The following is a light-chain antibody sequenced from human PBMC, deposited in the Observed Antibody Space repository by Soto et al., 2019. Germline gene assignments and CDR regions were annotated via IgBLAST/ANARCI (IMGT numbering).Light chain of an antibody. CDR1: SSDVGAYTY. V-gene: IGLV2-14*01. Sequence: QSALTQPASVSGSPGQSITISCTGTSSDVGAYTYVSWYQQHPGKAPKLMIFEVSDRPSGVSNRFSGSKSGNTAPLTISGLQAEDAADYYCMSDTTSNTLVFGGGTKLTVL. CDR3: MSDTTSNTLV. CDR2: EVS. J-gene: IGLJ2*01.